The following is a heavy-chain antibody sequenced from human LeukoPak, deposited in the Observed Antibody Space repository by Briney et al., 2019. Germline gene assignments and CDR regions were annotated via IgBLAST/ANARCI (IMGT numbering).Heavy chain of an antibody. CDR3: AKSIGGGFSIPADY. D-gene: IGHD2/OR15-2a*01. CDR2: ISGSGGST. CDR1: GLTFSSYA. J-gene: IGHJ4*02. Sequence: GGSLRLSCAASGLTFSSYAMSWVRQAPGKGLEWVSAISGSGGSTYYADSVKGRFTISRDNSKNRLYLQMNSLRAEDTAVYYCAKSIGGGFSIPADYWGQGTLVTVSS. V-gene: IGHV3-23*01.